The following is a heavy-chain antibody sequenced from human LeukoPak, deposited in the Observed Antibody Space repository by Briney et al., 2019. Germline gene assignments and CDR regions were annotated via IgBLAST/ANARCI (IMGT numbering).Heavy chain of an antibody. Sequence: GGSLRLSCAASGFTFSSYAMSWVRQAPGKGLEWVSAISGSGGSTYYADSVKGRFTISRDNSKNTLYLQMNSLRAEDTAVYYCAKASMVRGVELFDYWAREPWSPSPQ. J-gene: IGHJ4*02. CDR2: ISGSGGST. V-gene: IGHV3-23*01. D-gene: IGHD3-10*01. CDR1: GFTFSSYA. CDR3: AKASMVRGVELFDY.